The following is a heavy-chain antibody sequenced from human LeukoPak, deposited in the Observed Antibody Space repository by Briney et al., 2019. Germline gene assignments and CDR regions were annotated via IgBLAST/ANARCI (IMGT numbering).Heavy chain of an antibody. V-gene: IGHV4-59*01. CDR3: ARDTAVAIPFDY. J-gene: IGHJ4*02. CDR1: GGSFSGYY. CDR2: IYYSGST. Sequence: SETLPLTCAVYGGSFSGYYWSWIRQPPGKGLEWIGYIYYSGSTDYNPSLKSRVTISVDTSKNQFSLRLSSVTAADTAVYYCARDTAVAIPFDYWGQGTLVTVSS. D-gene: IGHD6-19*01.